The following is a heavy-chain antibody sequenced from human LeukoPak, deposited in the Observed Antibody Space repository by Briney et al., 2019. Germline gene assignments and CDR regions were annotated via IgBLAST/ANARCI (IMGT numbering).Heavy chain of an antibody. CDR2: IWYDGSNQ. Sequence: PGRSLRLSCAASGFTFSNYGMHWVRQAPGKGLQWVGLIWYDGSNQYYADDVKGRFTISRDNSKNTLYLQMNSLRAEDTAVYYCAIEGNYDFWSGYPFDYWGQGTLVTVSS. CDR1: GFTFSNYG. CDR3: AIEGNYDFWSGYPFDY. V-gene: IGHV3-33*01. D-gene: IGHD3-3*01. J-gene: IGHJ4*02.